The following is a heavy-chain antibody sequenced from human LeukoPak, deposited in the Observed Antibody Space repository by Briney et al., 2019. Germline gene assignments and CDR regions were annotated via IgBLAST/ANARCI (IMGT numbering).Heavy chain of an antibody. CDR1: GGSFSGYY. CDR3: ARGPLEYTGYSSNWFDY. CDR2: INHSGST. Sequence: TSETLSLTCAVYGGSFSGYYWSWIRQPPGKGLEWIGEINHSGSTNYNPSLKSRVTISVDTSKNQFSLKLSSVTAADTAVYYCARGPLEYTGYSSNWFDYWGQGTLVTVSS. J-gene: IGHJ4*02. D-gene: IGHD6-13*01. V-gene: IGHV4-34*01.